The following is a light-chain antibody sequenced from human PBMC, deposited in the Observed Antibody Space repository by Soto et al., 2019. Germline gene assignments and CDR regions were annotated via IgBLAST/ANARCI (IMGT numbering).Light chain of an antibody. Sequence: EIVMTQSPATLSVSPGEGATLSCRASQTISNSLAWYQQKPDQAPRLLIYDASALPTDIPTRFSGSGYGTEFTPNISTLQSEDFAVYYCQQYKIWPPAFGQGTKVEMK. CDR2: DAS. J-gene: IGKJ1*01. CDR3: QQYKIWPPA. CDR1: QTISNS. V-gene: IGKV3-15*01.